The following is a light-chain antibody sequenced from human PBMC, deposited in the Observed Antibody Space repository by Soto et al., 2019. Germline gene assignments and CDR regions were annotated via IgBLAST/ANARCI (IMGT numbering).Light chain of an antibody. V-gene: IGLV2-11*01. Sequence: QSVLTQPRSVSGSPGRSVTISCTGTSSDVGSYTYVSWYQQHPGKAPKLMIYDVSRRPSGVPDRFSGSKSGNTASLTISGLQAEDEADYYCCSYAGTYTYVFGTGTKVTVL. CDR2: DVS. J-gene: IGLJ1*01. CDR1: SSDVGSYTY. CDR3: CSYAGTYTYV.